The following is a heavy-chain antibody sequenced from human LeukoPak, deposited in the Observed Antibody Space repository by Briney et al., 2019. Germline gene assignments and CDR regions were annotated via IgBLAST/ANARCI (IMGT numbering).Heavy chain of an antibody. V-gene: IGHV3-48*04. CDR1: GFDLTVNS. D-gene: IGHD3-10*01. J-gene: IGHJ4*02. CDR2: ISRVGTPT. Sequence: PGGSLRLSCRGSGFDLTVNSMNWVRQAPGKGLEWVSYISRVGTPTFYADSVKGRFTISRDNAKNSLYLQMNSLRAEDTAVYYCARATTVTSLTMVGPRSYFDYWGQGTLVTVSS. CDR3: ARATTVTSLTMVGPRSYFDY.